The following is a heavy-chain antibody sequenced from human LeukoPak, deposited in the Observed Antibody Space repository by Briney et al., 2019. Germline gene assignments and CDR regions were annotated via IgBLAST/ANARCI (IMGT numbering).Heavy chain of an antibody. CDR3: VRVAAAGTGAAPFDY. CDR2: ISYDGSNK. Sequence: HARGSLRLSCAASGFTFSSYGMHWVRQAPGKGLEWVAVISYDGSNKYYADSVKGRFTISRDNSKNTLYLQMNSLRAEDTAVYYCVRVAAAGTGAAPFDYWGQGTLVTVSS. J-gene: IGHJ4*02. CDR1: GFTFSSYG. V-gene: IGHV3-30*03. D-gene: IGHD6-13*01.